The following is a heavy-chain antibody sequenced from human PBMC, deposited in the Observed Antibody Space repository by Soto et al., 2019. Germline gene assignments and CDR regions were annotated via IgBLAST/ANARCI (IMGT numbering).Heavy chain of an antibody. CDR3: ARHHVPTTSEKGFAP. V-gene: IGHV1-18*01. Sequence: QVHLVQSGVEVKTPGASVKVSCQASGYTFFTYDISWVRQAPGQGLEWMGWISTYSGDTNYAQKFQGRVTMTTDTSATTASMELRSLRSDDTAVYYCARHHVPTTSEKGFAPWGQGTRVTVSS. J-gene: IGHJ5*02. CDR2: ISTYSGDT. CDR1: GYTFFTYD. D-gene: IGHD1-26*01.